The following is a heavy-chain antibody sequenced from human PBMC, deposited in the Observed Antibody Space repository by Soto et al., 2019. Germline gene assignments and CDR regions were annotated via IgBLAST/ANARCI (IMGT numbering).Heavy chain of an antibody. CDR1: GFSLTSPGMC. D-gene: IGHD6-13*01. V-gene: IGHV2-70*13. CDR3: AWSIRGPRSFNGMYV. Sequence: SGPTLVNPTETLTLTCTFSGFSLTSPGMCVSWIRQSPGKALEWLALIERDDDDKYYSTSLKTRLTISKDTRKNQVVLTMANMEPADTATYYCAWSIRGPRSFNGMYVWGQGTTVPVSS. J-gene: IGHJ6*02. CDR2: IERDDDDK.